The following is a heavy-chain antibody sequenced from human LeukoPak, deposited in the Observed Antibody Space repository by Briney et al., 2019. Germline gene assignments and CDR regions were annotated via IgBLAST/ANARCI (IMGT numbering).Heavy chain of an antibody. D-gene: IGHD6-19*01. J-gene: IGHJ4*02. CDR2: LSSSGSTI. CDR3: ARVAYSSGWGTFDY. CDR1: GFTFRHYY. V-gene: IGHV3-11*01. Sequence: GSLSLSFSASGFTFRHYYMSWIRPAPGKGLAWVSSLSSSGSTIYYADSVTGRFTISRDNAKNSLYLQMNSLRTEDTAVYYCARVAYSSGWGTFDYWGQGTLVTVSS.